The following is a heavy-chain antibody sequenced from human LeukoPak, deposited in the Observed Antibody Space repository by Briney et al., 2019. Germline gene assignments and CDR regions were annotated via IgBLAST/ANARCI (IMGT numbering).Heavy chain of an antibody. J-gene: IGHJ5*02. D-gene: IGHD1-1*01. V-gene: IGHV4-59*01. CDR3: ARDLWAQGVHTS. Sequence: SETLSLTCTVSGGSISSYYWSWLRQPPGKGLEWIGYIYYSGSTNYNPSLKSRVTISVDTSKNQYSLKLSSVTAADTAVYYCARDLWAQGVHTSWGQGTLVTVSS. CDR2: IYYSGST. CDR1: GGSISSYY.